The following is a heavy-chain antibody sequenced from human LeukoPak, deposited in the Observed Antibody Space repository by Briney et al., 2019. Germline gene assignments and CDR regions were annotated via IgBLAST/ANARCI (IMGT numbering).Heavy chain of an antibody. J-gene: IGHJ4*02. CDR1: GGSISSGGYY. V-gene: IGHV4-31*03. Sequence: SETLSLTCTVSGGSISSGGYYWSWIRQHPGKGLEWIGYIYYSGSTYYNPSLQSRVTISVDTSKNQFSLKLSSVTAADTAVYYCARWRGGSYSDYWGQGTLVTVSS. D-gene: IGHD1-26*01. CDR3: ARWRGGSYSDY. CDR2: IYYSGST.